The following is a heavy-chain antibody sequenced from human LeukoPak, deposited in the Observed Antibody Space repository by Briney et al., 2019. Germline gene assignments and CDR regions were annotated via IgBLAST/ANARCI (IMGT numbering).Heavy chain of an antibody. J-gene: IGHJ4*02. CDR2: ISSGSGTI. Sequence: PGGSLRLSCAGAGFTFSAYGMRWVRQAPGKGLEWVSYISSGSGTIYYADSVKGRFTISRDNAKNSLDLQMNSMRDEDTAVYYCARVGGLAVGCGEIEYWGQGTLVTVSS. CDR3: ARVGGLAVGCGEIEY. CDR1: GFTFSAYG. D-gene: IGHD6-19*01. V-gene: IGHV3-48*02.